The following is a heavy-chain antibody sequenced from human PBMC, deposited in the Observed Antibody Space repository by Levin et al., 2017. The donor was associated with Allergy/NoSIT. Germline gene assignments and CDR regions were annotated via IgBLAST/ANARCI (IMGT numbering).Heavy chain of an antibody. D-gene: IGHD6-19*01. V-gene: IGHV4-39*01. CDR1: GGSISSSSYY. J-gene: IGHJ5*02. Sequence: SETLSLTCTVSGGSISSSSYYWGWIRQPPGKGLEWIGSIYYSGSTYYNPSLKSRVTISVDTSKNQFSLKLSSVTAADTAVYYCARPYSSGWYGFDGWFDPWGQGTLVTVSS. CDR2: IYYSGST. CDR3: ARPYSSGWYGFDGWFDP.